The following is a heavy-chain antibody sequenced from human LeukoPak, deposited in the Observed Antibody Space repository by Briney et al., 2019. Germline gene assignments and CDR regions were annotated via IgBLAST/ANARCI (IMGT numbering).Heavy chain of an antibody. J-gene: IGHJ3*02. Sequence: GGSLRLSCAASGFTFSSYSMNWVRQAPGKGLEWVSSISSSSSYIYYADSVKGRFTISRDNAKNSLYLQMNSLRAEDTAVYYCARDDGYGDYSLKHAFDIWGQGTMVTVSS. CDR2: ISSSSSYI. CDR1: GFTFSSYS. V-gene: IGHV3-21*01. CDR3: ARDDGYGDYSLKHAFDI. D-gene: IGHD4-17*01.